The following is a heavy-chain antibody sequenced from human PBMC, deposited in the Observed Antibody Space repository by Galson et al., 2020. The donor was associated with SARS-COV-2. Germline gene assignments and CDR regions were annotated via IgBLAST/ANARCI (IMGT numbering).Heavy chain of an antibody. CDR1: GFTFSSSV. CDR2: IDVGRGNT. J-gene: IGHJ3*02. Sequence: SVKVSCRASGFTFSSSVVQWARQARGQRPEWKGWIDVGRGNTNNAQKFQERVTITTDMSTSTASMELSSLRSEDSAVYYCARDGPAMVTNGFDIWGQGTMVTVSS. CDR3: ARDGPAMVTNGFDI. D-gene: IGHD5-18*01. V-gene: IGHV1-58*01.